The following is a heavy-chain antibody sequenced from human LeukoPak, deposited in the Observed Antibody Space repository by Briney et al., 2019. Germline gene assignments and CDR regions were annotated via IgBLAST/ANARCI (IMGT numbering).Heavy chain of an antibody. V-gene: IGHV4-59*12. D-gene: IGHD4-17*01. CDR1: GGSISSYY. CDR3: ARSYGDYGDVVDY. CDR2: IYYSGST. Sequence: SETLSLTCTVSGGSISSYYWSWIRQPPGKGLEWIGYIYYSGSTYYNPSLKSRVTISVDTSKNQFSLKLSSVTAADTAVYYCARSYGDYGDVVDYWGQGTLVTVSS. J-gene: IGHJ4*02.